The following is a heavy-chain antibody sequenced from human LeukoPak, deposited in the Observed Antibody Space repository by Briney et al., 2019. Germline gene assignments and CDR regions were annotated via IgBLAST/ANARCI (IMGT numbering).Heavy chain of an antibody. CDR1: GGSISSYY. J-gene: IGHJ4*02. CDR2: IHTSGST. CDR3: ARDQYYYDSSGYRCFDY. Sequence: SETLSLTCTVSGGSISSYYWSWIRQPAGKGLEWIGRIHTSGSTNYNPSLKSRVTMSGDTSKNQLSLKLSSVTAADTAVYYCARDQYYYDSSGYRCFDYWGQGTLVTVSS. D-gene: IGHD3-22*01. V-gene: IGHV4-4*07.